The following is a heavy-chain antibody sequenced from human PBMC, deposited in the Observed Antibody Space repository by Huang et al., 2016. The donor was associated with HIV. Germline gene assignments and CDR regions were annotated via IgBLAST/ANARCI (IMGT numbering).Heavy chain of an antibody. Sequence: QLQLQESGPGLVKPSDTLSLNCTISGGSIQSRNYYWGWVRQAPGKGLEWIGDIYYGGSPYYKPSLRRRVSLAVDTSKNQVTLKVNAVIAADTAVYYCARRQGSGYYFYFDYWGRGIPVTVSA. CDR2: IYYGGSP. J-gene: IGHJ4*02. CDR1: GGSIQSRNYY. V-gene: IGHV4-39*01. D-gene: IGHD3-22*01. CDR3: ARRQGSGYYFYFDY.